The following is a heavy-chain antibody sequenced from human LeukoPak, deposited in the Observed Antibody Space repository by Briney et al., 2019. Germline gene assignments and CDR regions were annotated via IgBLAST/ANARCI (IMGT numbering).Heavy chain of an antibody. CDR2: INPSGGST. Sequence: ASVKVSCKASGYTFTSYYMHWVRQAPGQGLEWMGIINPSGGSTIYAQKFQGRVTMTRDMSTSTVYMELSSLRSEDTAVYYCAREGVCGGDCYSGYYLDYWGQGTLVTVSS. D-gene: IGHD2-21*02. V-gene: IGHV1-46*01. J-gene: IGHJ4*02. CDR1: GYTFTSYY. CDR3: AREGVCGGDCYSGYYLDY.